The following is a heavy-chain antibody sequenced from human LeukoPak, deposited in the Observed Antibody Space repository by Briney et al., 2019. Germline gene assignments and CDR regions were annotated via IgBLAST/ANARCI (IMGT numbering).Heavy chain of an antibody. V-gene: IGHV3-23*01. D-gene: IGHD3-10*01. CDR1: GFTFSTYA. CDR3: AIKAKGDY. J-gene: IGHJ4*02. Sequence: PGGSLRLSCAASGFTFSTYAMSWVRQAPGQGLEWVSTINNSGGSTYYADSVKGRFTISRDNSKNTLYLQMNSLRAEDTAVYYSAIKAKGDYWGQGTLVTVSS. CDR2: INNSGGST.